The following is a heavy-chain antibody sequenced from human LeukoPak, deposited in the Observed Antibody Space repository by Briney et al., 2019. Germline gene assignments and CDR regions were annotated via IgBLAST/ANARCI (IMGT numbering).Heavy chain of an antibody. D-gene: IGHD6-19*01. CDR2: INHSGST. CDR3: ARKPRYSSGWYFLPEDY. CDR1: GGSFSGYY. Sequence: SEILSLTCAVYGGSFSGYYWSWIRQPPGKGLEWIGEINHSGSTNYNPSLKSRVTISVDTSKNQFSLKLSSVTAADTAVYYCARKPRYSSGWYFLPEDYWGQGTLVTVSS. J-gene: IGHJ4*02. V-gene: IGHV4-34*01.